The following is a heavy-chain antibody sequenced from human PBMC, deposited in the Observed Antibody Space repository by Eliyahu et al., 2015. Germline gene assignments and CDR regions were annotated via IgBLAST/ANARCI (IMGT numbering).Heavy chain of an antibody. V-gene: IGHV3-7*04. J-gene: IGHJ3*01. CDR2: IKQDGSEE. CDR1: GFTFSNYW. Sequence: EVQLVESGGGLVQPGGSLRLSCAASGFTFSNYWMTWVRQAPGKGPEWVANIKQDGSEEYYVDSVKGRFTVSRDNAKNSLYLQMNSLRAEDTAVYYCARDGLWGQGTVVTVSS. CDR3: ARDGL.